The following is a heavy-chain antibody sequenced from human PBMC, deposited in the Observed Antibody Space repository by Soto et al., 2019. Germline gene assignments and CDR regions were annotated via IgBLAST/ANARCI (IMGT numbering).Heavy chain of an antibody. V-gene: IGHV4-39*01. CDR1: GGSINTNNYY. Sequence: SETLSLTCSVSGGSINTNNYYCGWIRQSPGQVLEWIGNIYYNGHANYNPSLKGRVTISQDMSKNQFFLKLTSMTAADTAIYYCATIMVPPRRHIDFDYWGQGTLVTGSS. D-gene: IGHD2-21*01. CDR2: IYYNGHA. J-gene: IGHJ4*02. CDR3: ATIMVPPRRHIDFDY.